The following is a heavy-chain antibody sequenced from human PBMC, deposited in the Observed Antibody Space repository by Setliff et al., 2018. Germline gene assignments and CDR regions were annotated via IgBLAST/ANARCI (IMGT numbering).Heavy chain of an antibody. V-gene: IGHV1-69*08. CDR2: IIPIFGTA. J-gene: IGHJ3*02. D-gene: IGHD3-3*01. CDR3: AISTIFGVVSPTPDAFDI. CDR1: GGTFSIYT. Sequence: SVKVSCKASGGTFSIYTISWVRQAPGQGLEWMGRIIPIFGTANYAQKFQDRVTITADKSTSTAYMKLSSLRSEDTAVYYCAISTIFGVVSPTPDAFDIWGQGTMVTVSS.